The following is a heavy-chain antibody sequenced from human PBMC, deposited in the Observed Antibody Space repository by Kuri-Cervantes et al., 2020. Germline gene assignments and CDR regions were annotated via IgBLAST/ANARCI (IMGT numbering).Heavy chain of an antibody. J-gene: IGHJ4*02. V-gene: IGHV4-39*01. CDR3: ARGPDPGPDY. CDR2: IYYSGST. CDR1: GGPISSSSYY. Sequence: SETLSPTCTVSGGPISSSSYYWGWIRQPPGKGLEWIGSIYYSGSTYYNPSLKSRVTISVDTSKNQFSLKLSSVTAADTAVYYCARGPDPGPDYWGQGTLVTVSS. D-gene: IGHD1-14*01.